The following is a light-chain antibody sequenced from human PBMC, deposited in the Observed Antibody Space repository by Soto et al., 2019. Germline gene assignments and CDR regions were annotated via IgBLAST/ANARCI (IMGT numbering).Light chain of an antibody. Sequence: EIMMTQSPATLSVSHREKATLSCRASQSVSSNLAWYQQKPGQAPRLLIYGASTRATGIPARFSGSGSGTEFTLTISSLQSEDFAVYYCQQYNNWPWTFAQGAKADI. J-gene: IGKJ1*01. CDR1: QSVSSN. CDR3: QQYNNWPWT. V-gene: IGKV3-15*01. CDR2: GAS.